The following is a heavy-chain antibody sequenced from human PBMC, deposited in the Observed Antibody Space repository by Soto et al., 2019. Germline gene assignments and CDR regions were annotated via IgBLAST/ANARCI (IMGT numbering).Heavy chain of an antibody. CDR1: GGSISSYY. Sequence: QVQLQESGPGLVKPSETLSLTCTDSGGSISSYYWSWIRQPPGKGLEWIGYIYYTASTNYSPSLKSRVTMSVDTSKNQFSLILSSVTAADAAVYYCARHLPYCGGDCYSLDYWGQGTLVTVSS. D-gene: IGHD2-21*02. CDR2: IYYTAST. CDR3: ARHLPYCGGDCYSLDY. J-gene: IGHJ4*02. V-gene: IGHV4-59*08.